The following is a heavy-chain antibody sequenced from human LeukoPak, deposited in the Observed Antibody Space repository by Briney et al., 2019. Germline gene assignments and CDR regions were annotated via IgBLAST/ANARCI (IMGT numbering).Heavy chain of an antibody. D-gene: IGHD2-21*02. CDR2: ISSNGGST. CDR1: GFTFSSYA. Sequence: GGSLRLSCAASGFTFSSYAMHWVRQAPGKGLEYVSAISSNGGSTYYANSVKGRFTISRDNSKNTLYLQMGSLRAEDMAVYYCARGGELVVVTANDYWGQGTLVTVSS. CDR3: ARGGELVVVTANDY. J-gene: IGHJ4*02. V-gene: IGHV3-64*01.